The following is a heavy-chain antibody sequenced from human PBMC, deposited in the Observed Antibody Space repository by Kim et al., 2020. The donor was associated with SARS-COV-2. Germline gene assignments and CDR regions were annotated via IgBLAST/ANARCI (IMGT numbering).Heavy chain of an antibody. Sequence: NSNPTLKSRVTISLATSKNQFSLQLSSVTAADTAVYYCARNYQSAASVDYWGQGTLVTVSS. CDR3: ARNYQSAASVDY. J-gene: IGHJ4*02. D-gene: IGHD2-2*01. V-gene: IGHV4-4*09.